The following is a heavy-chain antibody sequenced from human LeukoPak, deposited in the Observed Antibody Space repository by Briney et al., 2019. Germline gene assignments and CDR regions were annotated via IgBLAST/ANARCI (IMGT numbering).Heavy chain of an antibody. J-gene: IGHJ5*02. Sequence: SETLSLTCTVSGGSISSGDYYWSWIRQPPGKGLEWIGYISYTGGAIYNPSLRSRVTISIDWSTNQFSLTLGSVTAADTAVYYCATETECSGGTCYSYGWFDPWGQGTQVIVSS. CDR2: ISYTGGA. CDR3: ATETECSGGTCYSYGWFDP. V-gene: IGHV4-61*08. D-gene: IGHD2-15*01. CDR1: GGSISSGDYY.